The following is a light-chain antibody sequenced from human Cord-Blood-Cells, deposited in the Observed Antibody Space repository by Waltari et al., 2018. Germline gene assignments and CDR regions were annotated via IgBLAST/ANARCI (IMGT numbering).Light chain of an antibody. CDR2: AGS. Sequence: QSALTQPASVSGSPGQSITISCTGTSSDVGGYNLVSWYQQHPGKAPKLVIYAGSKRPSGVFNRFAGSKSGNTASLTIAGLQAEDEADYYCCSYAGSSTWVFGGGTKLTVL. CDR1: SSDVGGYNL. CDR3: CSYAGSSTWV. J-gene: IGLJ3*02. V-gene: IGLV2-23*01.